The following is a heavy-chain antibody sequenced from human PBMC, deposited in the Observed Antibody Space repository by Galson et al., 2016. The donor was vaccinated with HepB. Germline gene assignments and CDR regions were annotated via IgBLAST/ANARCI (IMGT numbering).Heavy chain of an antibody. J-gene: IGHJ2*01. CDR2: ISYDGSNK. Sequence: SLRLSCAASGFTFSSYGMHWVRQAPGKGLEWVAFISYDGSNKKYADSVKGRFTISRDTSKNSVFLQMNTLRPEDTAVYYCAREGTSRKTYWYLDLWGRGTLVTVSS. D-gene: IGHD2-2*01. V-gene: IGHV3-30*03. CDR1: GFTFSSYG. CDR3: AREGTSRKTYWYLDL.